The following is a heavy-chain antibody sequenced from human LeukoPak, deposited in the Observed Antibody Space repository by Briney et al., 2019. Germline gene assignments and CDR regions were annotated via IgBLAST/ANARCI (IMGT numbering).Heavy chain of an antibody. Sequence: GGTLRLSCAASGFTLSSYGMSWVRQAPGKGLEWVSAISGSGGSTYYADSVKGRFTISRDNAKNSLYLQMNSLRAEDTAVYYCARLNYMDVWGNGTTVTISS. V-gene: IGHV3-23*01. CDR1: GFTLSSYG. CDR2: ISGSGGST. D-gene: IGHD2-21*02. CDR3: ARLNYMDV. J-gene: IGHJ6*03.